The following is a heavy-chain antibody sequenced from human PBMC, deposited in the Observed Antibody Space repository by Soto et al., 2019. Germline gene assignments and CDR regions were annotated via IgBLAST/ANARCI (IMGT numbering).Heavy chain of an antibody. D-gene: IGHD6-13*01. Sequence: SETLSLTCTVSGGSISSGDYYWSWIRQPPGKGLEWIGYIYYSGSTYYNPSLKSRVTISVDTSKNQFSLKLSSVTAADTAVYYCAREILGVRSWSRSYWYFDLWGRGTLVTVSS. CDR2: IYYSGST. CDR1: GGSISSGDYY. J-gene: IGHJ2*01. CDR3: AREILGVRSWSRSYWYFDL. V-gene: IGHV4-30-4*01.